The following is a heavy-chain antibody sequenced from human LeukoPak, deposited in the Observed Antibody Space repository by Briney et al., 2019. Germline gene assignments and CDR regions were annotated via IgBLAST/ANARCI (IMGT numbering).Heavy chain of an antibody. D-gene: IGHD2-8*01. Sequence: ASVKVSCEASGYTFTSYYMHWVRQAPGQGLEWMGIINPSGGSTSYAQKFQGRVTMTRDMSTSTVYMELSSLRSEDTAVYYCARDKGFYYAINWFDPWGQGTLVTVSS. CDR1: GYTFTSYY. V-gene: IGHV1-46*01. CDR3: ARDKGFYYAINWFDP. J-gene: IGHJ5*02. CDR2: INPSGGST.